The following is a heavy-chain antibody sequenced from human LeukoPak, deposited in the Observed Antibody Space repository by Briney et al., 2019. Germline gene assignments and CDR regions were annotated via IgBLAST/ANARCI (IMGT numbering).Heavy chain of an antibody. CDR3: ARGTMVRGVMFGWFDP. J-gene: IGHJ5*02. CDR2: IYHCGST. V-gene: IGHV4-30-2*01. D-gene: IGHD3-10*01. Sequence: SETLSLTCAVSGGSISSGGYSWSWIRQPPGKGLEWIGYIYHCGSTYYNPSLKSRVTISVDRSKNQFSLKLSSVTAADTAVYYCARGTMVRGVMFGWFDPWGQGTLVTVSS. CDR1: GGSISSGGYS.